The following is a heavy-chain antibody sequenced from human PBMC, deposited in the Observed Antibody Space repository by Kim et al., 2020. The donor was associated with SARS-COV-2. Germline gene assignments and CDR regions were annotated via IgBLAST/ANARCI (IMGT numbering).Heavy chain of an antibody. V-gene: IGHV4-31*03. CDR3: AREGSITMVRGATYYYYGMDV. CDR1: GGSISSGGYY. Sequence: SETLSLTCTVSGGSISSGGYYWSWIRQHPGKGLEWIGYIYYSGSTYYNPSLKSRVTISVDTSKNQFSLKLSSVTAADTAVYYCAREGSITMVRGATYYYYGMDVWGQGTTVTVSS. J-gene: IGHJ6*02. D-gene: IGHD3-10*01. CDR2: IYYSGST.